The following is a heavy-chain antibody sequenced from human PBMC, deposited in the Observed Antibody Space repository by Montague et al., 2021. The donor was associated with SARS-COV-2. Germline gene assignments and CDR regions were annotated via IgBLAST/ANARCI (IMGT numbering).Heavy chain of an antibody. V-gene: IGHV4-31*03. CDR2: IDNSGSA. J-gene: IGHJ3*01. Sequence: TLSLTCTVSSVSITRGGYFWSWIRQHPGRGLEWIGYIDNSGSAHYNPSLTSRVSISIDTSNNQFSLKLTSVTTADTAIYYCARELGGFGVWGQGTMVTVSS. CDR3: ARELGGFGV. D-gene: IGHD3-16*01. CDR1: SVSITRGGYF.